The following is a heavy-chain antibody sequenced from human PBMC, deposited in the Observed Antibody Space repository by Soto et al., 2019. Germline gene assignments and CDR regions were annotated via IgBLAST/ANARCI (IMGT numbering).Heavy chain of an antibody. J-gene: IGHJ1*01. D-gene: IGHD2-21*02. CDR3: ARSRRHIVVVTAIRRAEYFQH. V-gene: IGHV4-34*01. CDR2: INHSGST. Sequence: QVQLQQWGAGLLKPSETLSLTCAVYGGSFSGYYWSWIRQLPGKGLEWIGEINHSGSTNYNPSLKSRVTISVDTSKNQFSLKLSSVTAADTAVYYCARSRRHIVVVTAIRRAEYFQHWGQGTLVTVSS. CDR1: GGSFSGYY.